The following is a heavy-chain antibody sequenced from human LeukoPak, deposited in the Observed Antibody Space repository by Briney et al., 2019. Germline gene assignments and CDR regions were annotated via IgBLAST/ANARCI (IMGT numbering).Heavy chain of an antibody. CDR3: ARYGPFDSSGYNVDY. D-gene: IGHD3-22*01. J-gene: IGHJ4*02. CDR2: IYYSGST. Sequence: SETPSLTCTVSGGSISSYYWSWIRQPPGKGLEWIGYIYYSGSTNYNPSLKSRVTISVDTSKNQFSLKLSSVTAADTAVYYCARYGPFDSSGYNVDYWGQGTLVTVSS. V-gene: IGHV4-59*08. CDR1: GGSISSYY.